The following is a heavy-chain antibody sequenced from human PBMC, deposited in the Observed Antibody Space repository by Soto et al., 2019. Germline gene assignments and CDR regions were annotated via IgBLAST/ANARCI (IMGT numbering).Heavy chain of an antibody. J-gene: IGHJ4*02. CDR2: VYNSGST. CDR1: GFSVSSTY. V-gene: IGHV4-59*02. Sequence: SETLSLTCTVSGFSVSSTYWGWVRQSPGKGLEWIGYVYNSGSTIYSPSLRSRITISVDPSKNQFSLRLRSVTAADTAVYYCARIPYSSASFDYWGQGNLVTVSS. D-gene: IGHD6-19*01. CDR3: ARIPYSSASFDY.